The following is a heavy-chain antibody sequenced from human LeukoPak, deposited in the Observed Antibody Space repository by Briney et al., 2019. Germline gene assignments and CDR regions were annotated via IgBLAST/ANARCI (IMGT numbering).Heavy chain of an antibody. J-gene: IGHJ4*02. CDR2: ISAYNGNT. D-gene: IGHD3-22*01. CDR1: GYTFTSYG. Sequence: ASVKVSCKASGYTFTSYGISWVRQAPGQGLEWMGWISAYNGNTNYAQKLQCRVTMTTDTSTSTAYMELRSLRSDDTAVYYCARDVPFYDSSGYCLDYWGQGTLVTVSS. V-gene: IGHV1-18*01. CDR3: ARDVPFYDSSGYCLDY.